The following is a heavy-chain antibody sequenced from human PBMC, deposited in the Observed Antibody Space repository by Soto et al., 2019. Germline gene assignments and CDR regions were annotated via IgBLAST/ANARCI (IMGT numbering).Heavy chain of an antibody. CDR2: INDDGNEK. Sequence: EVQLVVSGGGLVQPGGSLRLSCAASDFAFAAHWMSWVRQAPGKGLEWVANINDDGNEKYLVDSVKGRFTISRDNAKNLMYLQMNSLRDEDTAVYYCVRDRRRTRVHTWGRSGIMDVWGKGTTVTVSS. J-gene: IGHJ6*04. V-gene: IGHV3-7*01. CDR1: DFAFAAHW. D-gene: IGHD1-26*01. CDR3: VRDRRRTRVHTWGRSGIMDV.